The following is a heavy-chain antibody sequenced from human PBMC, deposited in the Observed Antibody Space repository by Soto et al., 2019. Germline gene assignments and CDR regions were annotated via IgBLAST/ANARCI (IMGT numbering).Heavy chain of an antibody. V-gene: IGHV1-69*12. CDR2: IIPIFGTA. CDR1: GGTFSSYA. Sequence: QVQLVQSGAEVKKPGSSVKVSCKASGGTFSSYAISWVRQAPGQGLEWMGGIIPIFGTANYAQKFQGRVTITADDSTSTAYMELSSLRSEDTAVYYCAREGCSGGSCYKGVYYGMDVWGQGTTVTVSS. CDR3: AREGCSGGSCYKGVYYGMDV. J-gene: IGHJ6*02. D-gene: IGHD2-15*01.